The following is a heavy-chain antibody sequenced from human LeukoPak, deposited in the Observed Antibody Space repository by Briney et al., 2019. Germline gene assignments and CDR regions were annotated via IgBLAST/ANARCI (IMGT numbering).Heavy chain of an antibody. CDR3: ARGFMVRGVIITSTYYYYMDV. Sequence: ASVKVSCKASGYTFTSYGISWVRQAPGQGLEWMGWISAYNGNTNYAQKLQGRVTMTTDTSTSTAYMELRSLRSDDTAVYYCARGFMVRGVIITSTYYYYMDVWGKGTTVTISS. CDR2: ISAYNGNT. CDR1: GYTFTSYG. D-gene: IGHD3-10*01. J-gene: IGHJ6*03. V-gene: IGHV1-18*01.